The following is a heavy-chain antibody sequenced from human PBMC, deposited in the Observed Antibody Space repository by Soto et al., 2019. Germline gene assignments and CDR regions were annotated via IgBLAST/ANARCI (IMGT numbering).Heavy chain of an antibody. V-gene: IGHV3-23*01. CDR3: ANRHTTVSTTANSFDY. D-gene: IGHD1-1*01. Sequence: PGGSLRLSCAASGFTFSRYTMNWVRQAPGKGLEWVSTFVGSTGSTYYADSVEGRFTISKDNSKNTLYLQMNSLRAEDTAVYYCANRHTTVSTTANSFDYWGQGTLVTVSS. J-gene: IGHJ4*02. CDR1: GFTFSRYT. CDR2: FVGSTGST.